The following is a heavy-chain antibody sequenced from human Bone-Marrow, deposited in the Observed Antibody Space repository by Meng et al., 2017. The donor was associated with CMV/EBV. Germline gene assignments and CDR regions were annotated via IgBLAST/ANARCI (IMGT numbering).Heavy chain of an antibody. CDR2: SNAGNGNT. Sequence: ASVKVSCKASGYTFTSYAMHWVRQAPGQRLEWMGWSNAGNGNTKYSQEFQGRVTITRDTSASTAYMELSSLRSEDTAVYYCARDLSEPGIVGATLGFDPWGQGTLVAVSS. J-gene: IGHJ5*02. V-gene: IGHV1-3*02. CDR3: ARDLSEPGIVGATLGFDP. D-gene: IGHD1-26*01. CDR1: GYTFTSYA.